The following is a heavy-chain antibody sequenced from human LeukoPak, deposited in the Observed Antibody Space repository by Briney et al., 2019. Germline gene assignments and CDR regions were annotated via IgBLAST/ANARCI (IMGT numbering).Heavy chain of an antibody. CDR2: ISSSGSTI. J-gene: IGHJ4*02. V-gene: IGHV3-48*03. CDR1: GFTFSSYE. D-gene: IGHD3-10*01. CDR3: ASGRGSGSYYNARVDY. Sequence: TGGSLRLSCAASGFTFSSYEMNWVRQAPGKGLEWVSYISSSGSTIYYADSVKGRFTISRDNAKNSLYLQMNSLRAEDTAVYYCASGRGSGSYYNARVDYWGQGTLVTVSS.